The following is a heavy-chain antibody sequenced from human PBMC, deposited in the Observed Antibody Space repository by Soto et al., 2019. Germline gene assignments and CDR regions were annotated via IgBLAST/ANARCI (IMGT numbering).Heavy chain of an antibody. J-gene: IGHJ6*02. Sequence: GGPLRLFCAASGFTFSSYGMHWVRQAPGKGLEWVAVISYDGSNKYYADSVKGRFTISRDNSKNTLYLQMNSLRAEDTAVYYCAKGSVARQLGKYYYYYYGMDVWGQGTTVTVSS. CDR2: ISYDGSNK. CDR3: AKGSVARQLGKYYYYYYGMDV. CDR1: GFTFSSYG. V-gene: IGHV3-30*18. D-gene: IGHD5-18*01.